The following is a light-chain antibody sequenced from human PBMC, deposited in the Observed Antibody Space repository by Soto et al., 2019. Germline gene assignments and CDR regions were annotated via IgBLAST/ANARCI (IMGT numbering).Light chain of an antibody. V-gene: IGLV2-14*01. CDR3: TSYTSISLYV. CDR2: EVS. CDR1: SSDVGGYNY. Sequence: QSALTQPASVSGSPGQSITISWTGTSSDVGGYNYVSWYQQHPGKAPKLMIYEVSNRPSGVSNRFSGSKSGNTASLTISGLQAVDEADYYCTSYTSISLYVFGTGTKVTVL. J-gene: IGLJ1*01.